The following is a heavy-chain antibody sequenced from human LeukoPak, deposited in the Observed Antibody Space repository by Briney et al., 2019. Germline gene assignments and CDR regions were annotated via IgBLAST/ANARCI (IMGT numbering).Heavy chain of an antibody. Sequence: PSETLSLTCAVYGGSFSGYYWSWIRQPPGKGLEWIGEINHSGSTNYSPSLKSRVTISVDTSKNQFSLKLSSVTAADTAVYCCATGSGSYFPAAYWGQGTLVTVSS. CDR1: GGSFSGYY. J-gene: IGHJ4*02. CDR2: INHSGST. CDR3: ATGSGSYFPAAY. V-gene: IGHV4-34*01. D-gene: IGHD3-10*01.